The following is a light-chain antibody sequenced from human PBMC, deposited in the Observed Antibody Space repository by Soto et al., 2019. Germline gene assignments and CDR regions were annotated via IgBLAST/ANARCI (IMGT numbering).Light chain of an antibody. CDR1: QDISDY. J-gene: IGKJ1*01. Sequence: IKLTQSPSFLSASVGARVTITCRASQDISDYLAWYQQKPGKAPNLLIYEASTLQSGVPSRFSGSGSGTEFTLSVSSLQPEDFATYYCLQLDSYPRTLSQGTKVDIK. CDR2: EAS. V-gene: IGKV1-9*01. CDR3: LQLDSYPRT.